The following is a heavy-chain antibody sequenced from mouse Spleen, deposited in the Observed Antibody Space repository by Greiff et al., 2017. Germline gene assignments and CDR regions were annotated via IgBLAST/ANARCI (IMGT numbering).Heavy chain of an antibody. V-gene: IGHV14-4*01. CDR1: GFNIKDDY. CDR3: TTFATTATDWYFDV. Sequence: DVQLQESGAELVRPGASVKLSCTASGFNIKDDYMHWVKQRPEQGLEWIGWIDPENGDTEYASKFQGKATITADTSSNTAYLQLSSLTSEDTAVYYCTTFATTATDWYFDVWGAGTTVTVSS. D-gene: IGHD1-2*01. J-gene: IGHJ1*01. CDR2: IDPENGDT.